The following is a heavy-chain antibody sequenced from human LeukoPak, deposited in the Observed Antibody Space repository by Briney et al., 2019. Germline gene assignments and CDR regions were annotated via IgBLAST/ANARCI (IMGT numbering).Heavy chain of an antibody. CDR1: GGSFSGYY. J-gene: IGHJ4*02. CDR3: ARGAEGSSWYYGRYFDY. V-gene: IGHV4-34*01. D-gene: IGHD6-13*01. Sequence: PSETLSLTCAVYGGSFSGYYWSWIRQPPGKGLEWIGEINHSGSTNYNPSLKSRVTISVDTSKNQFSLKLSSVTAADTAVYYCARGAEGSSWYYGRYFDYWGQGTLVTVSS. CDR2: INHSGST.